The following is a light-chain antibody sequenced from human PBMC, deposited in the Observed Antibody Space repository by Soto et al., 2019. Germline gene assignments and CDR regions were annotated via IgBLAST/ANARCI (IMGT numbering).Light chain of an antibody. CDR3: AACDDSLRGRL. J-gene: IGLJ2*01. Sequence: QSVLTQPPSTSGAPGQMVTISCSGDNSNIGTNTVNWYRQVPGAAPQLLIYNNNQRPSGISGRFSGSKSGTSASMAISGLQSDDEANYYCAACDDSLRGRLFGGGTKVTVL. CDR1: NSNIGTNT. CDR2: NNN. V-gene: IGLV1-44*01.